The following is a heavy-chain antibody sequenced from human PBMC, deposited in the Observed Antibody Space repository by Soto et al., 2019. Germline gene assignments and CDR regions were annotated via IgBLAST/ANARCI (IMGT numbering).Heavy chain of an antibody. D-gene: IGHD2-8*01. V-gene: IGHV3-23*01. CDR3: AKDPVVLMVSLAFDP. CDR2: ISGSGGST. CDR1: GFTFSSYA. J-gene: IGHJ5*02. Sequence: SLRLSCAASGFTFSSYAMSWVRQAPGKGLEWVSAISGSGGSTYYADSVKGRFTISRDNSKDTLYLQMNSLRAEDTAVYYCAKDPVVLMVSLAFDPWGQGTLVTVSS.